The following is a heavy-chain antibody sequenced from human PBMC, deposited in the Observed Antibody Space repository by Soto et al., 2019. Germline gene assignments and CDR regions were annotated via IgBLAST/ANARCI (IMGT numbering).Heavy chain of an antibody. J-gene: IGHJ4*02. CDR2: IGRYDRKT. CDR1: GYTFSNYG. V-gene: IGHV1-18*01. D-gene: IGHD2-2*01. Sequence: VQLVQSGAEVKTPGASVKVSCRTSGYTFSNYGISWVRQAPGQGLEWMGWIGRYDRKTDYAQNCQGRVTMTADTSTSTAYLELRSLRADDTAVYYCARDPSVDVVPAASDSWGQGTLVTVSS. CDR3: ARDPSVDVVPAASDS.